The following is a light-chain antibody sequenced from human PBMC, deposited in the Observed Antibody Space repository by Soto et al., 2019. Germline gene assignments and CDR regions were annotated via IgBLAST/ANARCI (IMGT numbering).Light chain of an antibody. CDR3: QQIYSAPLT. CDR1: QSITTY. CDR2: AAS. V-gene: IGKV1-39*01. Sequence: DIQMTQSPSSLSASVGDRVTITCRASQSITTYLNWYRQRPGKAPKLLIYAASSLQSGVPSRFSGSGSGTEFTLSISSLQPEDFATYFCQQIYSAPLTFGGGTKVDIK. J-gene: IGKJ4*01.